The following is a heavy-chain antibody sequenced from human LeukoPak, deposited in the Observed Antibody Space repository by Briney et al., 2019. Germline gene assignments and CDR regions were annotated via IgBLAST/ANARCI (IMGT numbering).Heavy chain of an antibody. D-gene: IGHD1-26*01. J-gene: IGHJ4*02. CDR2: INSDGSST. CDR3: AKDRSSGSYPRGNEY. CDR1: GFTFSSYW. Sequence: GGSLRLSCAASGFTFSSYWMHWVRQAPGKGLVWVSRINSDGSSTSYADSVKGRFTISRDNAKNTLYLQMNSLRAEDTAVYYCAKDRSSGSYPRGNEYWGRGTLVTVSS. V-gene: IGHV3-74*01.